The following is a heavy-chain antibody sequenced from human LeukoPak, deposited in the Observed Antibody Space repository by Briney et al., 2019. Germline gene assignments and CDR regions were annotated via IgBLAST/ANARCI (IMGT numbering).Heavy chain of an antibody. D-gene: IGHD6-19*01. J-gene: IGHJ6*03. CDR1: GYTFTSYG. CDR2: ISAYNGNT. Sequence: ASVKVSFKASGYTFTSYGISWVRQAPGQGLEWMGWISAYNGNTNYAQKLQGRVTMTTDTSTSTAYMELRSLRSDDTAVYYCARVEAGAYYMDVWGKGTTVTVSS. V-gene: IGHV1-18*01. CDR3: ARVEAGAYYMDV.